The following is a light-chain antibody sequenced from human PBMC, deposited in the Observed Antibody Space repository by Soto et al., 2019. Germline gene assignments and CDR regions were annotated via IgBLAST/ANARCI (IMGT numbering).Light chain of an antibody. V-gene: IGLV2-14*03. CDR3: SSYSTSSALV. CDR1: SADIGAFNY. Sequence: QSVLTQPASVSGSPGQSSTISCAGTSADIGAFNYVSWYQHHPGKAPKLLIYDVSDRPSGVSTRFSASKSANTASLTISGLQADYEADYYCSSYSTSSALVFGGGTKLTVL. J-gene: IGLJ2*01. CDR2: DVS.